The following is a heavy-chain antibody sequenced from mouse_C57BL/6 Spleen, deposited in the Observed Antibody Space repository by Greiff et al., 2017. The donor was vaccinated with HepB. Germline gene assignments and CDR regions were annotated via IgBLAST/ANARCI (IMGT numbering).Heavy chain of an antibody. V-gene: IGHV1-18*01. CDR2: INPNNGGT. Sequence: EVQLQQSGPELVKPGASVKIPCKASGYTFTDYNMDWVKQSHGKSLEWIGDINPNNGGTIYNQKFKGKATLTVDKSSSTAYMELSSLTSEDTAVYYEARDFNYYGSSYWYFDVWGTGTTVTVSS. J-gene: IGHJ1*03. CDR3: ARDFNYYGSSYWYFDV. D-gene: IGHD1-1*01. CDR1: GYTFTDYN.